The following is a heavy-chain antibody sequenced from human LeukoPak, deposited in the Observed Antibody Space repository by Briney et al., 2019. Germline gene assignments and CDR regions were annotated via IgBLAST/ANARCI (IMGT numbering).Heavy chain of an antibody. CDR1: GFIFSNYA. D-gene: IGHD2-2*01. J-gene: IGHJ4*02. CDR3: AKGYFGSCLDY. CDR2: ISYDGSNK. Sequence: GGSLRLSCAASGFIFSNYAMHWVRQAPGKGLEWVAVISYDGSNKDYADSVKGRFTISRDNSKNTLYLQMNSLRAEDTAVYYCAKGYFGSCLDYWGQGTLVTVSS. V-gene: IGHV3-30*04.